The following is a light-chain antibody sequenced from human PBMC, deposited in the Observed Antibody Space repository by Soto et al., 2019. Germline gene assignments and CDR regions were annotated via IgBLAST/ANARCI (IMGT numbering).Light chain of an antibody. CDR2: GAS. Sequence: EIVLTQSPGTLSLSPGERATLSCRASQSVSSSYLAWYQQKPGEAPRLLIYGASSRATGIPDRFSGSGSGTDFTLTINRLEPEDFAVYYCQPYGTSPLTFGGGTKVEIK. CDR3: QPYGTSPLT. CDR1: QSVSSSY. J-gene: IGKJ4*01. V-gene: IGKV3-20*01.